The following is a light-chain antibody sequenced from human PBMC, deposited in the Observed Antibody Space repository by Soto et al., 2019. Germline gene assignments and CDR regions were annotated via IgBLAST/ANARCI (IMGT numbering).Light chain of an antibody. V-gene: IGLV2-14*01. CDR2: EVR. J-gene: IGLJ1*01. CDR3: SSYTSSSTLV. Sequence: QSALTQPASVSGSAGQSITISCSGTMRDVGAYNLVSWYQQHPGTAPKLIIYEVRNRPSGISSRFSGSRSGNTASLTISGLQAEDEADYYCSSYTSSSTLVFXTGTKGTVL. CDR1: MRDVGAYNL.